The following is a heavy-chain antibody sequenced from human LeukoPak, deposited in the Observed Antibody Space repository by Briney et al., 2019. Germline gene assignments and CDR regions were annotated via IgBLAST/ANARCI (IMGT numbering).Heavy chain of an antibody. Sequence: PSETLSLTCTVSGGSVSSGSYYWSWIRQPPGKGLEWIGYIYYSGSTNYNPSLKSRVTISVDTSKNQFSLKLSSVTAADTAVYYCARESHYYGSVDYWGQGTLVTVSS. CDR2: IYYSGST. CDR1: GGSVSSGSYY. CDR3: ARESHYYGSVDY. D-gene: IGHD3-10*01. J-gene: IGHJ4*02. V-gene: IGHV4-61*01.